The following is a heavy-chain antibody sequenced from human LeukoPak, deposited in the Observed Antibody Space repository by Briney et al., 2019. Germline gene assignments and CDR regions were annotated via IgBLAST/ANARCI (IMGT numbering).Heavy chain of an antibody. J-gene: IGHJ4*02. V-gene: IGHV1-2*02. CDR3: ARDAGYSYGRPLDY. CDR1: GYTFTXYY. Sequence: AXVKVSCKAAGYTFTXYYMHWVRQAPGQGLEWMGWINPNSGGTNYAQKFQGRVTMTRDTSISTAYMELSRLRSDDTAVYYCARDAGYSYGRPLDYWGQGTLVTVSS. D-gene: IGHD5-18*01. CDR2: INPNSGGT.